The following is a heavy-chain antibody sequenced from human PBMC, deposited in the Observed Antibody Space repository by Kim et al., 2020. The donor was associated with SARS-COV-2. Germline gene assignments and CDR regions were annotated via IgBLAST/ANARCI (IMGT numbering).Heavy chain of an antibody. CDR2: INPSGGST. V-gene: IGHV1-46*01. D-gene: IGHD6-13*01. Sequence: ASVKVSCKASGYTFTSYYMHWVRQAPGQGLEWMGIINPSGGSTSYAQKLQGRVTMPRDTSASTVYMELSSRRSEDTAVYYCARPRVVGAAEFDYWGQGTLVTVSS. CDR3: ARPRVVGAAEFDY. CDR1: GYTFTSYY. J-gene: IGHJ4*02.